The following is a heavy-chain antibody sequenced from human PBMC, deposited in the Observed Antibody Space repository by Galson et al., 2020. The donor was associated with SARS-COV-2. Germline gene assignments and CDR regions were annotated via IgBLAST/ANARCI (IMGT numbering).Heavy chain of an antibody. J-gene: IGHJ4*02. V-gene: IGHV3-23*01. CDR1: GFTFSRYA. Sequence: SCAASGFTFSRYAMAWVRQAPGTGLEWVSGHSGGGGSTYYAASVKVRFTISRDSYQNTVYLQMSSLRAGDTAVDYCSKDRGNDYGDYLDFWGQGTLVTVSS. CDR3: SKDRGNDYGDYLDF. CDR2: HSGGGGST. D-gene: IGHD4-17*01.